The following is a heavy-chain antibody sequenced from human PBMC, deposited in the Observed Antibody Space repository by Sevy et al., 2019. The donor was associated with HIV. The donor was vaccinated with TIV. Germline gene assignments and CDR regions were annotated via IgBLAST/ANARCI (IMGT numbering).Heavy chain of an antibody. Sequence: ASVKVSCKAFGGTFSSYAISWVRQAPGQGLEWMGGIIPISATANYAQMFQGRVTITADESTSTAYMEMSGLRSEDTAVYYCAGTDYYDSDGYYLYAFDIWGQGTVVTVSS. J-gene: IGHJ3*02. CDR2: IIPISATA. V-gene: IGHV1-69*13. CDR3: AGTDYYDSDGYYLYAFDI. D-gene: IGHD3-22*01. CDR1: GGTFSSYA.